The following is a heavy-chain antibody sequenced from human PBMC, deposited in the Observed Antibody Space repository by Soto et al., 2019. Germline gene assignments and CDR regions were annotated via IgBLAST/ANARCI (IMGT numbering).Heavy chain of an antibody. CDR2: IVPVFGTP. CDR3: ARSGRYNWNDPDY. D-gene: IGHD1-20*01. CDR1: GGIFSSYA. V-gene: IGHV1-69*13. Sequence: GASVKVSCKASGGIFSSYAFTWVRQAPGQGLEWLGAIVPVFGTPIYAQQFQDRGTITADESINTVYMELSSLRFEDTATYYCARSGRYNWNDPDYWGQGTLVTVSS. J-gene: IGHJ4*02.